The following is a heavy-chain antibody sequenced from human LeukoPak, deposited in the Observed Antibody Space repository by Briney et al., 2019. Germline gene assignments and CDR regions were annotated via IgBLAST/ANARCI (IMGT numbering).Heavy chain of an antibody. Sequence: GGSLRLSCATSGFTFTIFGINWFRQAPGKGPEWVSYIDARSGITYYADSVQGRFTISRDNAKESVFLQMNGLRVDDTAVYYCARTYDFGRGPPGDAFDNWGQGTPVIVSS. CDR2: IDARSGIT. CDR3: ARTYDFGRGPPGDAFDN. D-gene: IGHD3-3*01. CDR1: GFTFTIFG. J-gene: IGHJ3*02. V-gene: IGHV3-48*01.